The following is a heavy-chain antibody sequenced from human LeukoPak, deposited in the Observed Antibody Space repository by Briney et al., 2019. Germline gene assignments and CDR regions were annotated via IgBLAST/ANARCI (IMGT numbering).Heavy chain of an antibody. D-gene: IGHD5-18*01. CDR2: INPQSGGT. V-gene: IGHV1-2*07. J-gene: IGHJ6*03. Sequence: ASVKVSFKAAGYTFTSYYINWVRQAQGQGKEWKGWINPQSGGTNSTHSFKVKVTMTRDTSISTVYMKLSRLRSDDTAVYYCARDRDSYCDYYFFYMVIWGKGTTVAVSS. CDR3: ARDRDSYCDYYFFYMVI. CDR1: GYTFTSYY.